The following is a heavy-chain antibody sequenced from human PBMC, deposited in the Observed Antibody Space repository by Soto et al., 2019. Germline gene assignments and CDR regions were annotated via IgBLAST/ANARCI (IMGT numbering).Heavy chain of an antibody. CDR1: GYTFTGYY. V-gene: IGHV1-2*04. Sequence: ASVKVSCKASGYTFTGYYMHWVRQAPGQGLEWMGWNNPNSGGTNYAQKIQGWVTMTRDTSISTAYMELSRLRSDDTAVYYCARDDYGDYAVSAFDIWGQGTMVTVSS. CDR2: NNPNSGGT. CDR3: ARDDYGDYAVSAFDI. D-gene: IGHD4-17*01. J-gene: IGHJ3*02.